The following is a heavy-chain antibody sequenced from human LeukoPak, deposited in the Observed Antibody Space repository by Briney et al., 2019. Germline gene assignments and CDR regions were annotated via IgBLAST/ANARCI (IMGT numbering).Heavy chain of an antibody. Sequence: SETLSLTCTVSGGSISSSSYYWGWIRQPPGKGLEWIGSIYYSGSTYYNPSLKSRVIISVDTSKNQFSLKLSSVTAADTAVYYCARHGLLGYCSGGSCFPHAFDIWGQGTMVTVSS. CDR3: ARHGLLGYCSGGSCFPHAFDI. D-gene: IGHD2-15*01. CDR1: GGSISSSSYY. CDR2: IYYSGST. V-gene: IGHV4-39*01. J-gene: IGHJ3*02.